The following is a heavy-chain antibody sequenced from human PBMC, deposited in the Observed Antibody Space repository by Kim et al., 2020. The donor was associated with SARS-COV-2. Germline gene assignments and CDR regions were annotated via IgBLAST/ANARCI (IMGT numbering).Heavy chain of an antibody. CDR3: AKQFLVGG. J-gene: IGHJ4*02. D-gene: IGHD3-3*01. V-gene: IGHV3-23*01. CDR2: INSVDDNR. Sequence: GGSLRLSCAASGLMFSNYAMTWVRQAPGKGLEWVSTINSVDDNRYYTDSVKGRFTISRDNSKSTLFLQMNSLRAEDTAVYYCAKQFLVGGWGQGTLVTVSS. CDR1: GLMFSNYA.